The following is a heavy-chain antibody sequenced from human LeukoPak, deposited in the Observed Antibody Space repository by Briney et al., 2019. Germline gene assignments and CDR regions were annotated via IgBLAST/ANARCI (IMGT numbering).Heavy chain of an antibody. CDR1: GFTFSSYE. D-gene: IGHD3-9*01. CDR3: ARDAQPDTGYHIT. V-gene: IGHV3-53*01. J-gene: IGHJ5*02. Sequence: GGSLRLSCGASGFTFSSYEMNWVRQAPGKGLEWVSVIYSGGSTYYADSVKGRFTISRDNSKNTLYLQMNSLRAEDTAVYYCARDAQPDTGYHITWGQGTLVTVSS. CDR2: IYSGGST.